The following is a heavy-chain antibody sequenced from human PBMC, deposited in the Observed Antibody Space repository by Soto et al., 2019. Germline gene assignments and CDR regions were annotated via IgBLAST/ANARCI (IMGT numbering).Heavy chain of an antibody. J-gene: IGHJ4*02. CDR2: TRNKANSYTT. CDR1: GFTFSDHY. CDR3: ARGPICSSTSCYPFQTGDY. Sequence: GGSLRLSCAASGFTFSDHYMDWVRQAPGKGLEWVGRTRNKANSYTTEYAASVKGRITILRDDSKNSLYLQMNSLKTEDTAVYYCARGPICSSTSCYPFQTGDYWGQGTLVTVSS. D-gene: IGHD2-2*01. V-gene: IGHV3-72*01.